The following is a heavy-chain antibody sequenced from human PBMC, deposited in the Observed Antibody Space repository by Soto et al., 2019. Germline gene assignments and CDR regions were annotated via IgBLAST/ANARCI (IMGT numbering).Heavy chain of an antibody. CDR3: AKANVYDFWSGYYTPYFDY. CDR2: ISGSGGST. V-gene: IGHV3-23*01. Sequence: CAASGFTFSSYAMSWVRQAPGKGLEWVSAISGSGGSTYYADSVKGRFTISRDNSKNTLYLQMNSLRAEDTAVYYCAKANVYDFWSGYYTPYFDYWGQGTLVTVSS. CDR1: GFTFSSYA. D-gene: IGHD3-3*01. J-gene: IGHJ4*02.